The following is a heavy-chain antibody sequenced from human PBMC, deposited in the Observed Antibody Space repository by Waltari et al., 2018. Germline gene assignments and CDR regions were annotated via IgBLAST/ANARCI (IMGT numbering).Heavy chain of an antibody. CDR3: ARVDPQNYYGMDV. J-gene: IGHJ6*02. CDR1: GGSISSYY. CDR2: IYYSGST. Sequence: QVQLQESGPGLVKPSETLSLTCPVSGGSISSYYWSWIRQPPGKGLEWIGYIYYSGSTNYNPSLKSRVTISVDTSKNQFSLKLSSVTAADTAVYYCARVDPQNYYGMDVWGQGTTVTVSS. V-gene: IGHV4-59*01.